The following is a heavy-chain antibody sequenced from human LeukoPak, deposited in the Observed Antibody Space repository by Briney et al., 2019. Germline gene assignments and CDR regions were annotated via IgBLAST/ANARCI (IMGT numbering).Heavy chain of an antibody. CDR1: GFTFSSYS. V-gene: IGHV3-21*01. D-gene: IGHD6-19*01. Sequence: GGSLRLSCAASGFTFSSYSMNWVRQAPGKRLEWVSSISSSSSYIYYADSVKGRFTISRDNAKNSLYLQMNSLRAEDTAVYYCARIATGGSGWYNYFDYWGQGTLVTVSS. CDR2: ISSSSSYI. CDR3: ARIATGGSGWYNYFDY. J-gene: IGHJ4*02.